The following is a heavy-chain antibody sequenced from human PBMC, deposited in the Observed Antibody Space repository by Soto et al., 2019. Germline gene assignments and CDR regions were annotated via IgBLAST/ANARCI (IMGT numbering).Heavy chain of an antibody. D-gene: IGHD3-9*01. J-gene: IGHJ5*02. V-gene: IGHV3-30*18. Sequence: GGSLRLSCAASGFTFSSYGMHWVLQAPGKGLEWVAVISYDGSNKYYADSVKGRFTISRDNSKNTLYLQMNSLRAEDTAVYYCAKVARYFDWPKLPFWFAPWGQGTLVTVSS. CDR1: GFTFSSYG. CDR2: ISYDGSNK. CDR3: AKVARYFDWPKLPFWFAP.